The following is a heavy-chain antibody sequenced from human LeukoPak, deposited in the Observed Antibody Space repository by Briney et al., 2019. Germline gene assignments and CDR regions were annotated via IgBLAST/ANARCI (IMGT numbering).Heavy chain of an antibody. D-gene: IGHD4-17*01. CDR1: GSTFSSYS. Sequence: GGSLRLSRAASGSTFSSYSMNWVRQAPGKGLEWVSSISSSSSYIYYADSVKGRFTISRDNAKNSLYLQMNSLRAEDTAVYYCARYVDYGDYGPLDHWGQGTLVTVSS. CDR2: ISSSSSYI. V-gene: IGHV3-21*03. J-gene: IGHJ4*02. CDR3: ARYVDYGDYGPLDH.